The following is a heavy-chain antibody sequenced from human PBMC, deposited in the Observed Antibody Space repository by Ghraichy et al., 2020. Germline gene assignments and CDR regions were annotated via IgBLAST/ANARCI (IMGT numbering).Heavy chain of an antibody. CDR1: GGSISSYY. CDR3: ARGVYNWNFAQYYYGMDV. D-gene: IGHD1-7*01. Sequence: SETLSLTCTVSGGSISSYYWSWIRQPPGKGLEWIGYIYYSGSTNYNPSLKSRVTISVDTSKNQFSLKLSSVTAADTAVYYCARGVYNWNFAQYYYGMDVWGQGTTVTVSS. CDR2: IYYSGST. J-gene: IGHJ6*02. V-gene: IGHV4-59*01.